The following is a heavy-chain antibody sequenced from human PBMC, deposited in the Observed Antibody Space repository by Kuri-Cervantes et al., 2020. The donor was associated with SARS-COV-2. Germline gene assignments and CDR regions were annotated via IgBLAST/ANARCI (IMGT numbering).Heavy chain of an antibody. CDR2: ISGSSSRI. Sequence: GGSLRLSCATSGFTFSTYSMNWVRQAPGKGLEWVSYISGSSSRIYYADSVKGRFTISRDNSKNTLYLQMNSLKAEDTAVYYCAKLLPAAREYYFDYWGQGTLVTVSS. D-gene: IGHD2-2*01. J-gene: IGHJ4*02. CDR1: GFTFSTYS. V-gene: IGHV3-48*01. CDR3: AKLLPAAREYYFDY.